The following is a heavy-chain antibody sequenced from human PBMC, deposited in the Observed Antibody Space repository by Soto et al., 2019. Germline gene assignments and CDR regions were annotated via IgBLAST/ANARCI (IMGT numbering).Heavy chain of an antibody. D-gene: IGHD6-19*01. CDR2: IIPILGIA. Sequence: QVQLVQSGAEVKKPGSSVKVSCKASGGTFSSYTISWVRQAPGQGLEWMGRIIPILGIANYAQKFQGRVTITADKSTSTAYMERSSLRSEDTAVYYCASKSIAVAGTVYYYYGMDVWGQGTTVTVSS. CDR1: GGTFSSYT. CDR3: ASKSIAVAGTVYYYYGMDV. V-gene: IGHV1-69*02. J-gene: IGHJ6*02.